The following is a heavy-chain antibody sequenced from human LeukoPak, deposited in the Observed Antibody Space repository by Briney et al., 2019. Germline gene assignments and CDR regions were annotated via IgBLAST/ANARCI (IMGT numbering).Heavy chain of an antibody. Sequence: GGSLRLSCAASGFTFSNYWMHWVRQAPGKGLMWVSRVHSDGSYTNYADSVKGRFTISRDNAKSTLYLQMNSLRAEHTAVYYCAREWLGYSYDYWGQGTLVTVSS. J-gene: IGHJ4*02. CDR1: GFTFSNYW. D-gene: IGHD5-18*01. CDR3: AREWLGYSYDY. V-gene: IGHV3-74*01. CDR2: VHSDGSYT.